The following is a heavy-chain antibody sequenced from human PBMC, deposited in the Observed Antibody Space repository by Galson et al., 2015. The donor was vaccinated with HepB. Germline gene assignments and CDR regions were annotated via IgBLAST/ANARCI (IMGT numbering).Heavy chain of an antibody. CDR1: GYTFTSYY. J-gene: IGHJ6*02. CDR2: INPSGGST. Sequence: SVKVSCKASGYTFTSYYMHWVRQAPGQGLEWMGIINPSGGSTSYAQKFQGRVTMTRDTSTSTVYMELSSLRSEDTAVYYCARDHAAGTESQYYYYYYGMDVWGQGTMVTVSS. D-gene: IGHD6-13*01. CDR3: ARDHAAGTESQYYYYYYGMDV. V-gene: IGHV1-46*01.